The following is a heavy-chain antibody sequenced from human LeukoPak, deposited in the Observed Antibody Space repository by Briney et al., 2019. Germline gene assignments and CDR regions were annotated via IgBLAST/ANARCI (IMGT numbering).Heavy chain of an antibody. CDR1: GYTFTSYY. J-gene: IGHJ4*02. Sequence: ASVEVSCKASGYTFTSYYMHWVRQAPGQGLERMGIINPSGGSTSYAQKLQGRVTMTTDTSTSTAYMELRSLRSDDTAVYYCGRRSSSSFDYWGQGTLVTVSS. CDR3: GRRSSSSFDY. D-gene: IGHD6-6*01. V-gene: IGHV1-46*01. CDR2: INPSGGST.